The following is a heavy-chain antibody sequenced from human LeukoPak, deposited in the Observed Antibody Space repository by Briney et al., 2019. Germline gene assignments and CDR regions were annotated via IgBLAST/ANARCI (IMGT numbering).Heavy chain of an antibody. CDR3: ARFYYYGSGSYYGLDY. CDR1: GGSISSYY. J-gene: IGHJ4*02. CDR2: ICYSGST. Sequence: SETLSLTCTVSGGSISSYYWSWIRQPPGKGLEWIGYICYSGSTNYNPSLKSRVTISVDTSKNQFSLKLSSVTAADTAVYYCARFYYYGSGSYYGLDYWGQGTLVTVSS. D-gene: IGHD3-10*01. V-gene: IGHV4-59*01.